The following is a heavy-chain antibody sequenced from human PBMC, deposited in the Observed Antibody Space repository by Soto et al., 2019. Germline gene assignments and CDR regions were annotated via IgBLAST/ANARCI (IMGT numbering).Heavy chain of an antibody. Sequence: EVQLLESGGGLVQPGGSLRLSCAASGFTFSSYAMSWVRQAPGKGLECVSAISGSGGSTYYADSVKGRFTSSRDNSKNTLYLQMNSLRAEDTAVYYCAKGGYCSSTSCYAFDYWGQGTLVTVSS. V-gene: IGHV3-23*01. D-gene: IGHD2-2*01. CDR3: AKGGYCSSTSCYAFDY. CDR2: ISGSGGST. CDR1: GFTFSSYA. J-gene: IGHJ4*02.